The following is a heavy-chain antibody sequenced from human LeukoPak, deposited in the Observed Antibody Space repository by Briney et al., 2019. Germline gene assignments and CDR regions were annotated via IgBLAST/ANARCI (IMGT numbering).Heavy chain of an antibody. CDR1: GFTFRKYY. CDR2: ISGSGSSI. J-gene: IGHJ4*02. CDR3: ARDKSYYDDSGDYPKDGFDY. Sequence: GGSLRLSCAASGFTFRKYYMSWIRQAPGKGLEWVSYISGSGSSIYYADSVKGRFTISRDNAKNSLYLQMNSPRVEDTAVYYCARDKSYYDDSGDYPKDGFDYWGQGTLVTVSS. V-gene: IGHV3-11*01. D-gene: IGHD3-22*01.